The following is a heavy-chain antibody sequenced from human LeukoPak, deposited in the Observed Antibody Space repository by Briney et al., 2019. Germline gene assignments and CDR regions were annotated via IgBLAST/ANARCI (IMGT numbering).Heavy chain of an antibody. CDR3: ASGFFGVVRAYYFDN. D-gene: IGHD3-3*01. Sequence: SETLSLTCTVSGGSISSSSYYWGWIRQPPGKGLEWIGSIYYSGSTYYNPSLKSRVTISVDTSKNQFSLKLSSVTAADTAVYYFASGFFGVVRAYYFDNGGRGTLVTVSS. CDR1: GGSISSSSYY. CDR2: IYYSGST. V-gene: IGHV4-39*01. J-gene: IGHJ4*02.